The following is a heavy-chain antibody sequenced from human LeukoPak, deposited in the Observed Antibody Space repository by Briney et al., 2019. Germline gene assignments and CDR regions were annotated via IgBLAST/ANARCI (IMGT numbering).Heavy chain of an antibody. D-gene: IGHD6-19*01. J-gene: IGHJ4*02. CDR1: GGPISSGGYY. CDR3: ARTYSSGWYPAQYYFDY. V-gene: IGHV4-31*03. CDR2: IYYSGST. Sequence: TLSLTCTVSGGPISSGGYYWSWIRQHPGKGLEWIGYIYYSGSTYYNPSLKSRVTISVDTSKNQFSLKLSSVTAADTAVYYCARTYSSGWYPAQYYFDYWGQGTLVTVSS.